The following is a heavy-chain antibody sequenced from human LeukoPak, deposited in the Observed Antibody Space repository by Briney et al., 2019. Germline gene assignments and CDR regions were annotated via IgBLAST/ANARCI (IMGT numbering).Heavy chain of an antibody. Sequence: SVKVSCKASGGTFSSYAISWVRQAPGQGLEWMGRIIPIFGTANYAQKFQGRVTITTDESTSTAYMELSSLRSEDTAVYYCAKNINYYDSSGYCCPDAFDIWGQGTVVTVSS. CDR2: IIPIFGTA. V-gene: IGHV1-69*05. CDR1: GGTFSSYA. J-gene: IGHJ3*02. D-gene: IGHD3-22*01. CDR3: AKNINYYDSSGYCCPDAFDI.